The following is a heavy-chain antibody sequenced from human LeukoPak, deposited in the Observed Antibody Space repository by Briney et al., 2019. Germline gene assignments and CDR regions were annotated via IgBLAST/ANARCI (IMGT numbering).Heavy chain of an antibody. CDR1: GYTFTSYA. D-gene: IGHD6-19*01. CDR3: ASHSSGWYYYFDY. J-gene: IGHJ4*02. Sequence: ASVKVSCKASGYTFTSYAMNWVRQAPGQGLEWMGWINTNTGNPTYAQGFTGRFAFSLDTSVSTAYLQISSLKAEDTAVYYCASHSSGWYYYFDYWGQGTLVTVSS. V-gene: IGHV7-4-1*02. CDR2: INTNTGNP.